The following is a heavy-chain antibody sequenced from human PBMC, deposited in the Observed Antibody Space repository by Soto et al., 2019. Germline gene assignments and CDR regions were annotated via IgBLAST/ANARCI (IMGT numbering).Heavy chain of an antibody. CDR2: MNPNSGNT. D-gene: IGHD3-22*01. CDR1: GCTFTSYD. Sequence: QVQLVQSGAEVKKPGASVKVSCKASGCTFTSYDINWVRQATGQGLEWMGWMNPNSGNTGYAQKFQGRVTMTRNTSISTAYMELSSLRSEDTAVYYCASTVPYYYDSSGYYFDYWGQGTLVTVSS. V-gene: IGHV1-8*01. J-gene: IGHJ4*02. CDR3: ASTVPYYYDSSGYYFDY.